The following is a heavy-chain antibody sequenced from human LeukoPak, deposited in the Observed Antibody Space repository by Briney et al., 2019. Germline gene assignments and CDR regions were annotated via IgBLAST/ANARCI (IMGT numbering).Heavy chain of an antibody. V-gene: IGHV3-21*01. CDR3: ARDRSSSWLVFDY. J-gene: IGHJ4*02. CDR1: GFTFSSYS. CDR2: ISSSSSYI. Sequence: GGSLRLSCAASGFTFSSYSMNWVRQAPGKGLEWVSSISSSSSYIYYADSVKGRFTISRDNAKNSLYLQMNSLRAEDTAVYYCARDRSSSWLVFDYWGQGTLVTVSS. D-gene: IGHD6-13*01.